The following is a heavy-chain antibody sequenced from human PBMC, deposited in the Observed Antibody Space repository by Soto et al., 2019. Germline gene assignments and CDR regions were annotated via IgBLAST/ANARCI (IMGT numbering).Heavy chain of an antibody. CDR3: AKRGTSWSLDS. V-gene: IGHV4-59*11. CDR1: GASINSHY. CDR2: IYYSGSA. J-gene: IGHJ5*01. Sequence: PSETLSLTCSVSGASINSHYWTWIRQPPGKGLEWVGYIYYSGSANYNPSLKSRVTISIDTSKSQFSLKLNSVTAADTAVYYCAKRGTSWSLDSWGQGNLVTVSS.